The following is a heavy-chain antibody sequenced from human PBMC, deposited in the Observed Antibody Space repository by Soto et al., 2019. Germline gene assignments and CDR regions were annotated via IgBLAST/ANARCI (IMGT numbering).Heavy chain of an antibody. CDR3: ASGSYGDYSD. J-gene: IGHJ4*02. CDR1: GFTFSSST. Sequence: GGSLRLSCAASGFTFSSSTMNWVRQAPGKGLEWVSSISSDSVWIYYAASVKGRFTISRDNAKNSLFLQMSSLRAEDTAVYYCASGSYGDYSDWGQGTLVTVSS. D-gene: IGHD4-17*01. CDR2: ISSDSVWI. V-gene: IGHV3-21*01.